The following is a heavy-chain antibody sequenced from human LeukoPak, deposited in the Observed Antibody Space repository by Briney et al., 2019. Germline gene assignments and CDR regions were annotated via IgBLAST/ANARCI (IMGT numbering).Heavy chain of an antibody. J-gene: IGHJ6*03. Sequence: ASVTVSCTSSGYTFTSYGISWVRQAPGQGLEWMGWISAYNGNTNYAQKLQGRVTMTTDTSTSTAYMELRSLRSDDTAVYYCARDKRDWNDPYYYYYMDVWGKGTTVTVSS. CDR2: ISAYNGNT. CDR3: ARDKRDWNDPYYYYYMDV. V-gene: IGHV1-18*01. D-gene: IGHD1-1*01. CDR1: GYTFTSYG.